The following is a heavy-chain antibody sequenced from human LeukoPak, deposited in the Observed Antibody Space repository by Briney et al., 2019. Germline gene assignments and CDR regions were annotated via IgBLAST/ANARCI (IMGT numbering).Heavy chain of an antibody. J-gene: IGHJ6*03. D-gene: IGHD3-22*01. Sequence: GASVKVSCKASGGTFSSYAISWVRQAPGQGLEWMGGIIPIFGTANYAQKFQGRVTITADKSTSTAYMELSSLRSEDTAVYYCARAYFTYYYDSSGPRRGVGYYYYMDVWGKGTTVTISS. CDR2: IIPIFGTA. V-gene: IGHV1-69*06. CDR1: GGTFSSYA. CDR3: ARAYFTYYYDSSGPRRGVGYYYYMDV.